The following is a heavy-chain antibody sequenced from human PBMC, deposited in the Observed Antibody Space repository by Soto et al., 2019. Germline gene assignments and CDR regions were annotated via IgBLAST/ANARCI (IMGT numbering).Heavy chain of an antibody. V-gene: IGHV1-3*04. CDR3: ASDRTCTCDGMIAS. CDR1: GYVFNKYA. J-gene: IGHJ4*02. D-gene: IGHD1-1*01. CDR2: INTAYSST. Sequence: QVKLVQSGAEVKKPGAAVKISCTASGYVFNKYAIHWVRKAPGQGLEWMGWINTAYSSTEHSQRFQDRLTLTIDRAASTAYIEFGSMTLENTGVYFCASDRTCTCDGMIASWGQGTPVTLSS.